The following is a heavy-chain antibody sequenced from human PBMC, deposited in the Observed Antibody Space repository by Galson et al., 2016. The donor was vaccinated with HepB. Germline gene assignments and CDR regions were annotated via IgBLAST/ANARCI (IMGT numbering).Heavy chain of an antibody. CDR3: ARGAYYDFLWYFDL. Sequence: LRLSCAASGLTFNTHTLHWVRQSPIRGLEWVAVISYDETNTYYADSVKGRFTISRDNSKNTMFLQMNSLRPEDSALYFCARGAYYDFLWYFDLWGRGTLVTVSS. V-gene: IGHV3-30-3*01. J-gene: IGHJ2*01. CDR1: GLTFNTHT. D-gene: IGHD3-3*01. CDR2: ISYDETNT.